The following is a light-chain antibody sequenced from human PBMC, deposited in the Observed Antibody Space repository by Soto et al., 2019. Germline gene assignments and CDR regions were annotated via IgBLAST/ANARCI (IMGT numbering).Light chain of an antibody. Sequence: DTQMTQSPSTLSASVGDRVTITCRASQSISSWLAWYQQKPGKAPKLLIYDASGLESGVPSRFSGSGSGTEFTLTISSLQPDDLATYYCQQYNGYPYTFGQGTKLEIK. J-gene: IGKJ2*01. CDR3: QQYNGYPYT. V-gene: IGKV1-5*01. CDR1: QSISSW. CDR2: DAS.